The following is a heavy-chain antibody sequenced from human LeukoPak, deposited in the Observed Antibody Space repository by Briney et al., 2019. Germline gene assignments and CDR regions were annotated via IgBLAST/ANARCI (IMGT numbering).Heavy chain of an antibody. CDR2: ISPTGSTT. V-gene: IGHV3-74*01. CDR1: GFSFSGHW. CDR3: ARGPNSNWSGLDF. Sequence: GGSLRLSCTASGFSFSGHWMHWARQLPGKGLVWVSRISPTGSTTSYADSVKGRFTVSRDNAKNTLYLQVNNQRAEDTAVYYCARGPNSNWSGLDFWGQGTLLTVSS. D-gene: IGHD6-6*01. J-gene: IGHJ4*02.